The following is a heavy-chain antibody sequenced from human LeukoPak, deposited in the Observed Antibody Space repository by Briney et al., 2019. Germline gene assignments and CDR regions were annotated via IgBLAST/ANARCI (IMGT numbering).Heavy chain of an antibody. CDR1: GGSISNYY. Sequence: SETLSLTCTVSGGSISNYYWTWIRQPPGKGLEWIGYIYYSGSTNYNPSLKSRVTISVDTSKNQFSLKLSSVTAADTAVYYCARDGSSWGYYYYMDVWGKGTTVTVSS. CDR3: ARDGSSWGYYYYMDV. CDR2: IYYSGST. V-gene: IGHV4-59*12. J-gene: IGHJ6*03. D-gene: IGHD6-6*01.